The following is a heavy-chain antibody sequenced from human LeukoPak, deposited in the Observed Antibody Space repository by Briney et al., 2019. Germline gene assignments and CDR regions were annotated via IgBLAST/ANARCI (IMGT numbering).Heavy chain of an antibody. CDR2: IGGTGGPT. V-gene: IGHV3-23*01. J-gene: IGHJ2*01. D-gene: IGHD1-26*01. CDR1: GFTFSDYF. Sequence: GGSLRLSCVASGFTFSDYFVAWVRQTPEKGLAWVSIIGGTGGPTFYADFVEGRFTISRDNSKNTAYLQMNSLRVEDTAVYFCAKGATRATRHFDLWGRGTLVTVSS. CDR3: AKGATRATRHFDL.